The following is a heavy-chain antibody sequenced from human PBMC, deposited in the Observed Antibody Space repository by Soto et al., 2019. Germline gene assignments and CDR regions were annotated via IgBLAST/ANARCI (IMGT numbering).Heavy chain of an antibody. CDR2: IIPIFGTA. V-gene: IGHV1-69*13. CDR3: ARAHDFAARPFNRISPHYTNNWFDP. CDR1: GGTFSSYA. J-gene: IGHJ5*02. D-gene: IGHD6-6*01. Sequence: ASVKVSCKASGGTFSSYAISWVRQAPGQGLEWMGGIIPIFGTANYAQKFQGRVTITADESTSTAYMELSSLRSEDTAVYYCARAHDFAARPFNRISPHYTNNWFDPWGQGTLVTVSS.